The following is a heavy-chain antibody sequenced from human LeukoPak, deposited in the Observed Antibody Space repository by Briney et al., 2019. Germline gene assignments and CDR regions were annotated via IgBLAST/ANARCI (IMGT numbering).Heavy chain of an antibody. V-gene: IGHV4-39*07. J-gene: IGHJ4*02. CDR2: IYYSGST. D-gene: IGHD3-22*01. CDR3: ARKDYDSSGYFDY. CDR1: GGSISSSSYY. Sequence: SETLSLTCTVSGGSISSSSYYWGWIRQPPGKGLEWIGSIYYSGSTYYNPSLKSRVTISVDTSKNQFSLKLSSVTAADTAVYYCARKDYDSSGYFDYWGQGTLVTVSS.